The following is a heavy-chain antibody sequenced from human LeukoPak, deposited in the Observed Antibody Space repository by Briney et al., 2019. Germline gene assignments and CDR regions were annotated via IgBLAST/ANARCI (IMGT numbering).Heavy chain of an antibody. J-gene: IGHJ4*02. V-gene: IGHV3-66*04. CDR2: IYSGGNT. CDR1: GFTVSSNY. CDR3: ARRGHGYGSPFDY. Sequence: GGSLRLSCATSGFTVSSNYMNWVRQAPGKGLEWVSMIYSGGNTFYTDSVKGRFIISRDNSKNTLDLQVNSLRAEDTAVYYCARRGHGYGSPFDYWGQGTLVTVSS. D-gene: IGHD5-18*01.